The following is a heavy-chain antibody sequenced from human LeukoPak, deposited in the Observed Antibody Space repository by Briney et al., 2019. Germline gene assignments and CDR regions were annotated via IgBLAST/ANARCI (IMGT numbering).Heavy chain of an antibody. CDR1: GYTFTSYG. CDR3: ARDSWFLAAAGTYYYGMDV. CDR2: ISAYNGNT. V-gene: IGHV1-18*01. D-gene: IGHD6-13*01. J-gene: IGHJ6*02. Sequence: GASVKVSCKASGYTFTSYGISWVRQAPGQGLEWMGWISAYNGNTNYAQKLQGRVTMTTDTSTSTAYMELRSLRSDDTAVYYCARDSWFLAAAGTYYYGMDVWGQGTTVTVSS.